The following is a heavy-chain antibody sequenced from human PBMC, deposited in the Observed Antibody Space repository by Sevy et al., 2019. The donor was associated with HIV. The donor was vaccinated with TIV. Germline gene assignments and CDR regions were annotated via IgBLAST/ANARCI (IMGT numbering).Heavy chain of an antibody. V-gene: IGHV1-69*13. CDR2: IIPIFGTA. CDR3: ARGGGIAQHYYYYYMDV. D-gene: IGHD6-13*01. J-gene: IGHJ6*03. CDR1: GGTFSSYA. Sequence: ASVKVSCKASGGTFSSYAISWVRQAHGQGLEWMGGIIPIFGTANYAQKFQGRVTITADESTSTAYMELSSLRSEDTAVYYCARGGGIAQHYYYYYMDVWGKGTTVTVSS.